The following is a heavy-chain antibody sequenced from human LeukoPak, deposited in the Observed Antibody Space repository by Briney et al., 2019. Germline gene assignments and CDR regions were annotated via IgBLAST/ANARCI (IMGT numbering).Heavy chain of an antibody. J-gene: IGHJ6*03. CDR2: MNPNSGNT. CDR3: ARSLAVAGIYYYYMDV. V-gene: IGHV1-8*03. D-gene: IGHD6-19*01. CDR1: GYTFTGYY. Sequence: ASVKVSCKASGYTFTGYYMHWVRQATGQGLEWMGWMNPNSGNTGYAQKFQGRVTITRNTSISTAYMELSSLRSEDTAVYYCARSLAVAGIYYYYMDVWGKGTTVTVSS.